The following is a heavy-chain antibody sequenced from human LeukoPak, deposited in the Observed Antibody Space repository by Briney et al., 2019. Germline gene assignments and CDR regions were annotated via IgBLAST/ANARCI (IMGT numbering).Heavy chain of an antibody. D-gene: IGHD3-10*01. CDR1: GGSISSYY. CDR2: IYYSGST. V-gene: IGHV4-59*01. Sequence: PSETLSLTCTVSGGSISSYYWSWIRQPPGKGLEWIGYIYYSGSTNYNPSLKSRVTISVDTSKNQFSLKLSSVTAADTAVYYCAGSVPVRGAPNWFDPWGQGTLVTVSS. J-gene: IGHJ5*02. CDR3: AGSVPVRGAPNWFDP.